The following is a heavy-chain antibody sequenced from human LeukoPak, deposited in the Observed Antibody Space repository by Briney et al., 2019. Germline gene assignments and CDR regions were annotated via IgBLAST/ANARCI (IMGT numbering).Heavy chain of an antibody. J-gene: IGHJ4*02. D-gene: IGHD5-18*01. CDR2: IYSSGRT. V-gene: IGHV4-4*07. Sequence: SETLSLTCTVSGGSFEHYFWSWIRQPPGKGLEWIGRIYSSGRTNYIPSLKGRLTMSVDTSKNQFSLKLNSVTAADTAVYYCARDYSYPDYWGQGTLVTVSS. CDR1: GGSFEHYF. CDR3: ARDYSYPDY.